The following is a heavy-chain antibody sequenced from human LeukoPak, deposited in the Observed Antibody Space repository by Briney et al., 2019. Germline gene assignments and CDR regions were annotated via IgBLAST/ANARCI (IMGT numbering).Heavy chain of an antibody. CDR1: GFTFSSYG. D-gene: IGHD4-17*01. CDR3: ARDGKYGDYDWFDP. Sequence: GGSLRLSCAASGFTFSSYGMHWVRQAPGKGLEWVAVISYDGSNKYYADSAKGRFTISRDNSKNTLYLQMSSLRAEDTAVYYCARDGKYGDYDWFDPWGQGTLVTVSS. J-gene: IGHJ5*02. CDR2: ISYDGSNK. V-gene: IGHV3-30*03.